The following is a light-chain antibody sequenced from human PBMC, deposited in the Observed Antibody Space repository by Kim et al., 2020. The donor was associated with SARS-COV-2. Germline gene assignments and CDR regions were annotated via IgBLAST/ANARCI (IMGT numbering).Light chain of an antibody. Sequence: QPVLTQSSSASASLGSSVKLTCTLSSGHSSYIIAWHQQRPGKAPRYLMKLERSGSYNKGSGVPDRFSGSTSGADRYLTISNLQSEDEADYYCETWDSNSVLFGGGTQLTVL. V-gene: IGLV4-60*03. CDR1: SGHSSYI. CDR2: LERSGSY. J-gene: IGLJ2*01. CDR3: ETWDSNSVL.